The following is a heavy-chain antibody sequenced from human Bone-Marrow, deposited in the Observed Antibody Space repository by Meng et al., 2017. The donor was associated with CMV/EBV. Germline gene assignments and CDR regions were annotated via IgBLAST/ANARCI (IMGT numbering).Heavy chain of an antibody. CDR1: GFTFSSYS. J-gene: IGHJ4*01. CDR3: ARDLKNCTNGVCWGYFDY. D-gene: IGHD2-8*01. CDR2: IYSGGST. V-gene: IGHV3-66*02. Sequence: GESLKISCAASGFTFSSYSMNWVRQAPGKGLEWVSVIYSGGSTYYADSVKGRFTISRDNSKNTLYLQMNSLRAEDTAVYYCARDLKNCTNGVCWGYFDYWGQGTLVTVSS.